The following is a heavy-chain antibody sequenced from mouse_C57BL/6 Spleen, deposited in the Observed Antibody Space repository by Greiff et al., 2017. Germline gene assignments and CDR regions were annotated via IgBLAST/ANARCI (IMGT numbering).Heavy chain of an antibody. CDR2: IDPEDGDT. CDR3: SYYSNYVFAY. Sequence: EVKLQQSGAELVRPGASVKLSCTASGFNIKDYYMHWVKQRPVQGLEWIGRIDPEDGDTEYAPKFQGKATMTADTSSNTAYLQLSSLTSEDTAVYYCSYYSNYVFAYWGQGTLVTVSA. J-gene: IGHJ3*01. D-gene: IGHD2-5*01. CDR1: GFNIKDYY. V-gene: IGHV14-1*01.